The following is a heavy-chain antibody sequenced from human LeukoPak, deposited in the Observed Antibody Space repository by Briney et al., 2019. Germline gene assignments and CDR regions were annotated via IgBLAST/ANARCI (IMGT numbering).Heavy chain of an antibody. CDR1: GGSISSSSYY. CDR2: IYYSGST. D-gene: IGHD4-11*01. CDR3: ARINDYSNYGSDY. V-gene: IGHV4-39*07. J-gene: IGHJ4*02. Sequence: PSETLSLTCTVSGGSISSSSYYWGWIRQPPGKGLEWIGSIYYSGSTYYNPSLKSRVTISVDTSKNQFSLKLSSVTAADTAVYYCARINDYSNYGSDYWGQGTLVTVSS.